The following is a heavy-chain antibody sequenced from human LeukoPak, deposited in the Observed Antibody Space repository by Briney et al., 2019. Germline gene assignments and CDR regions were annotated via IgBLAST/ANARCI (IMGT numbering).Heavy chain of an antibody. CDR1: GFTFGDYA. V-gene: IGHV3-49*04. Sequence: GGSLRLSCAASGFTFGDYAMSWVRQAPGKGLEWVGFVRSKAYRETTEYAASVKVRFTITRDDSKSIAYLQMNSLKIEDTAVYYCIRGGVDQIYDIWVQGTMVTVSS. J-gene: IGHJ3*02. D-gene: IGHD1-26*01. CDR3: IRGGVDQIYDI. CDR2: VRSKAYRETT.